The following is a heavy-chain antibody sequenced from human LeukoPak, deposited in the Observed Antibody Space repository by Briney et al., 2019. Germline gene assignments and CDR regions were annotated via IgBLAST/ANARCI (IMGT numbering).Heavy chain of an antibody. D-gene: IGHD5-12*01. CDR1: GFTFCSDL. V-gene: IGHV3-7*04. J-gene: IGHJ5*02. Sequence: ALGSPRLSSAPSGFTFCSDLISWVRQAPRKGLEWVGNIKQDVSEKYYADSVKGRFIISRDNAKSSLYLQMNSLRAEDTAVYYCARILSAYDPFDPWGQGTLVTVSS. CDR3: ARILSAYDPFDP. CDR2: IKQDVSEK.